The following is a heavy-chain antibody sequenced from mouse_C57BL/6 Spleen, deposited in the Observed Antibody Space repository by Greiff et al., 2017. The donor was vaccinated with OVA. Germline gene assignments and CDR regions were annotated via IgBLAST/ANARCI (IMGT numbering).Heavy chain of an antibody. J-gene: IGHJ3*01. CDR3: AYGNWAY. CDR2: INPGSGGT. V-gene: IGHV1-54*01. CDR1: GYAFTNYL. Sequence: VQLQQSGAELVRPGTSVKVSCKASGYAFTNYLIEWVKQRPGQGLEWIGVINPGSGGTNYNEKFKGKATLTADTSSSTAYMQLSSLTSEDSAVYFCAYGNWAYWGQGTLVTVSA. D-gene: IGHD2-1*01.